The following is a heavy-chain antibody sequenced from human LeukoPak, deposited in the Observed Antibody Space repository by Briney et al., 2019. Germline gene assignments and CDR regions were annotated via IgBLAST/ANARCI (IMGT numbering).Heavy chain of an antibody. Sequence: GGSLRLSCEASTFTFTNYEMNWVRQAPGKGLEWISYISRSGSTIYYTDSVKGRFSISRDNAKNSLYLQMNSLRAEDTAVYYCASGYDLPYGGRGTLVTVSS. J-gene: IGHJ4*02. V-gene: IGHV3-48*03. D-gene: IGHD5-12*01. CDR1: TFTFTNYE. CDR3: ASGYDLPY. CDR2: ISRSGSTI.